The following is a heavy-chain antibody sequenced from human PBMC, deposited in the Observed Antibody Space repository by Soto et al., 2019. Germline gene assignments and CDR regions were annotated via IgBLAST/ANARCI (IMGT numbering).Heavy chain of an antibody. J-gene: IGHJ5*02. V-gene: IGHV4-39*07. CDR3: ARAFDIFAYWFDP. Sequence: NPSETLSLTCTVSGDSISSSSHYWGWIRQPPGKGLEWIGSIYYSGSTSYNPSLKSRVTISVDTSKNQFSLKLSSVTAADTAVYYCARAFDIFAYWFDPWGQGTLVTVSS. CDR2: IYYSGST. D-gene: IGHD3-9*01. CDR1: GDSISSSSHY.